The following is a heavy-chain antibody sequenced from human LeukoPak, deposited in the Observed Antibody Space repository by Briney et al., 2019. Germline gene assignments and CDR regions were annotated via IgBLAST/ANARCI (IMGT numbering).Heavy chain of an antibody. J-gene: IGHJ6*02. CDR1: GFTFDDYA. Sequence: GGSLSLSCEASGFTFDDYAMHWVRQAPGKGLEWASGISWNSGSIGYADSVKGRFTISRDNAKNSLYLQMNSLRAEDTALYYCAKSVYYYYYGMDVWGQGTTVTVSS. CDR2: ISWNSGSI. CDR3: AKSVYYYYYGMDV. V-gene: IGHV3-9*01.